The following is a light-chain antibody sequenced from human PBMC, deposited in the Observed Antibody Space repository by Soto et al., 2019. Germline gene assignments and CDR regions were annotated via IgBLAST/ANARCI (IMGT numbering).Light chain of an antibody. CDR2: EVS. V-gene: IGLV2-14*01. CDR1: SSDIGGYKY. J-gene: IGLJ3*02. Sequence: QSLLNPPASLSGSLGQSSPISCTVTSSDIGGYKYVSWYQQHPGKAPKLIIFEVSNRPSGVSDRFSGSNSGNTASLTISGLQAEDEADYYCTSYSRYRVLVFGGGTKVTVL. CDR3: TSYSRYRVLV.